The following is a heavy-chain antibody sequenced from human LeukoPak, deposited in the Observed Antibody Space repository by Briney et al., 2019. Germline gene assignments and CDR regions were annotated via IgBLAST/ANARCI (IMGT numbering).Heavy chain of an antibody. CDR3: ARAAYSSTWYSRYFDL. V-gene: IGHV3-13*01. D-gene: IGHD6-13*01. Sequence: GGSLRLSCAASGFTFSSYDIHWVRQATGKGLEWVSGIGTAGEIYHPGSVKGRFTISRENAKNSLYLQMNSLRAGDTAVYYCARAAYSSTWYSRYFDLWGRGTLVTVSS. CDR1: GFTFSSYD. CDR2: IGTAGEI. J-gene: IGHJ2*01.